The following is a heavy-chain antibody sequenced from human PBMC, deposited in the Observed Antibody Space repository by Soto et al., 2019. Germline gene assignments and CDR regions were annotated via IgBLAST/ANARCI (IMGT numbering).Heavy chain of an antibody. Sequence: QVQQQESGPGLVKPSDTLSLTCRVSGAYIRDFSWSWIRQPAGKGLEWIGRITINGNTQKNPSFKIRVTISIATAKTNFSLILQSATAADTALFYSARETGENWTDEAHGGPGTLVTVSS. D-gene: IGHD7-27*01. CDR2: ITINGNT. J-gene: IGHJ1*01. CDR1: GAYIRDFS. V-gene: IGHV4-4*07. CDR3: ARETGENWTDEAH.